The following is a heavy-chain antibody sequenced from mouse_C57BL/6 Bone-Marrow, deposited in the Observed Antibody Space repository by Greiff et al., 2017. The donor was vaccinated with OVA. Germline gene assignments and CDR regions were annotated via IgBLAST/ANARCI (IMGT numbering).Heavy chain of an antibody. V-gene: IGHV5-4*01. CDR3: AREEGLIYYNGSSYYVGYVDV. CDR2: ISDGGSYT. J-gene: IGHJ1*03. Sequence: EVMLVESGGGLVKPGGSLKLSCAASGFTFSSYAMSWVRQTPEKRLEWVATISDGGSYTYYPDNVKGRFTISRDNAKNNLYLQMSHLKSEDTAMYYCAREEGLIYYNGSSYYVGYVDVWGTGTTVTVSS. D-gene: IGHD1-1*01. CDR1: GFTFSSYA.